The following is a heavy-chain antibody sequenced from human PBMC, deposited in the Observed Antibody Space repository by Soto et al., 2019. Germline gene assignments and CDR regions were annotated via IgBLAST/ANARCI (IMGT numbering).Heavy chain of an antibody. CDR3: ARGISGYYFFDY. Sequence: PGGSLRLSCAASGFTFSSYDMHWVRQATGKGLEWVSTIATAGDTYYPGSVKGRFTISRETAKNSLYLQMNSLRAEDTAVYYCARGISGYYFFDYWGQGTLVTVSS. V-gene: IGHV3-13*01. J-gene: IGHJ4*02. D-gene: IGHD3-22*01. CDR2: IATAGDT. CDR1: GFTFSSYD.